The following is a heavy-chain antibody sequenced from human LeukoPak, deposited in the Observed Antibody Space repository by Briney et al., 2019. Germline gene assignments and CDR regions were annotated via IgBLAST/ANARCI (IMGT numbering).Heavy chain of an antibody. CDR3: ARNLYYYDSSGYYYY. D-gene: IGHD3-22*01. CDR1: GYTFTSYY. CDR2: INPSGGST. Sequence: ASVKVSCKASGYTFTSYYMHWVRQAPGQGLEWMGIINPSGGSTSYAQKFQGRVTMTRDTSTSTVYMELSSLRAEDTAVYYCARNLYYYDSSGYYYYWGQGTLVTVSS. J-gene: IGHJ4*02. V-gene: IGHV1-46*01.